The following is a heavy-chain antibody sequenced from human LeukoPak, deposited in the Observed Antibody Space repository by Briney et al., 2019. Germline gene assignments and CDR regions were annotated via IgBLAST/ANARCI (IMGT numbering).Heavy chain of an antibody. CDR2: INSDGSST. CDR3: AGSYYYYGMDV. Sequence: GGSLRLSCEASGFTFSSYWMHWVRQAPGKGLVWVSRINSDGSSTSYADSVKGRFTISRDNAKNTLYLQMNSLRAEDTAVYYCAGSYYYYGMDVWGQGTTVTVSS. CDR1: GFTFSSYW. V-gene: IGHV3-74*01. J-gene: IGHJ6*02.